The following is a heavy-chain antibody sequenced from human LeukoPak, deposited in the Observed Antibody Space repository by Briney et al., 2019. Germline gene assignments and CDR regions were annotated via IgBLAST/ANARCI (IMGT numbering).Heavy chain of an antibody. CDR2: IYYDGSNK. J-gene: IGHJ4*02. D-gene: IGHD6-19*01. V-gene: IGHV3-30*04. CDR1: GFTFSSYT. CDR3: ARAAHTVAGIVY. Sequence: QTGGSLRLSCAASGFTFSSYTMHWVRQAPGKGLEWVAVIYYDGSNKYYADSVKGRFTISRDISKNTLYLQMNSLRAEDTAVYYCARAAHTVAGIVYWGQGTLVTVSS.